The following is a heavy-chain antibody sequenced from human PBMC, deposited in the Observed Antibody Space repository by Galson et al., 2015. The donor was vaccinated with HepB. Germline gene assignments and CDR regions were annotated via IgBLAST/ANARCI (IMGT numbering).Heavy chain of an antibody. J-gene: IGHJ5*02. V-gene: IGHV1-2*04. CDR2: INPNSGGT. Sequence: SVKVSCKASGYTFTGYYMHWVRQAPGQGLEWMGWINPNSGGTNYAQKFQGWVTMTRDTSISTAYMELSRLRSDDTAVYYCARGGVAGYCSSTSCMAGGNWFDPWGQGTLVTVSS. CDR1: GYTFTGYY. D-gene: IGHD2-2*01. CDR3: ARGGVAGYCSSTSCMAGGNWFDP.